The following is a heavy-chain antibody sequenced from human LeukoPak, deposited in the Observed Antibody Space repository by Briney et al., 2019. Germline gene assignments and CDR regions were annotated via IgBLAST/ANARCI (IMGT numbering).Heavy chain of an antibody. Sequence: SETLSLTCAVYGGSFSGYYWSWIRQPPGKGLEWIGEINHSGSTNYNPSLKSRVAISVDTSKNQFSLKLSSVTAADTAVYCCASQIAAAVDFDYWGQGTLVTVSS. V-gene: IGHV4-34*01. CDR2: INHSGST. D-gene: IGHD6-13*01. CDR3: ASQIAAAVDFDY. J-gene: IGHJ4*02. CDR1: GGSFSGYY.